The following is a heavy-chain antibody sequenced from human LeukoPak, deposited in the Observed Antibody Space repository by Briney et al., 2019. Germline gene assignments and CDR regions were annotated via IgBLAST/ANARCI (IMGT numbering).Heavy chain of an antibody. CDR2: ISGSSTYI. CDR3: ARAEGSGSSFDY. V-gene: IGHV3-21*01. J-gene: IGHJ4*02. Sequence: GGSLRLSCAASGLTFSSYSMNWVRQAPGRGLEWVSSISGSSTYIYYADSVKGRFTISRDNAKNSLYLQMNSLRVEDTAVYYCARAEGSGSSFDYWGQGTLVTVSS. CDR1: GLTFSSYS. D-gene: IGHD3-10*01.